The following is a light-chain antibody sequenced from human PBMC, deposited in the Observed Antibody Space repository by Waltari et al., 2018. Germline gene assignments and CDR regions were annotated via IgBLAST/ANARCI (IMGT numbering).Light chain of an antibody. CDR2: WAS. Sequence: DIVMTQSPDSLAVSLGARATINCKYSQSVLYSANNKNYLAWHQQKPGQPPTLLLYWASTRESGVPDRFSGSGSGTDFTLTISTLQAEDVAIYYCQQYYSTPYTFGQGTKLEIK. CDR3: QQYYSTPYT. CDR1: QSVLYSANNKNY. V-gene: IGKV4-1*01. J-gene: IGKJ2*01.